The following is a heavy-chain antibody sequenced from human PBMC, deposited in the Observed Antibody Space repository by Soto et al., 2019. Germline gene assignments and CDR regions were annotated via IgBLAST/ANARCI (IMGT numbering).Heavy chain of an antibody. CDR2: INAGNGNT. CDR1: GYTFTSYA. D-gene: IGHD6-13*01. J-gene: IGHJ6*02. Sequence: ASVKVSCKASGYTFTSYAMHWVRQAPGQRLEWMGWINAGNGNTKYSQKFQGRVTITRDTSASTAYMELSSLRSDDTAVYYCARVRPLAAAGMGTLYVMDVWGQGTTVTVS. V-gene: IGHV1-3*01. CDR3: ARVRPLAAAGMGTLYVMDV.